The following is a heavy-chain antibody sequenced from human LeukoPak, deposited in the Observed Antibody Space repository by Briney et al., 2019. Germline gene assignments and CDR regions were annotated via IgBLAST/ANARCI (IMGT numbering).Heavy chain of an antibody. CDR2: ISSNSNYI. V-gene: IGHV3-21*01. CDR1: GFTFSTYS. Sequence: PGGSPRLSCAASGFTFSTYSMNWVRQAPGKGLEWVSSISSNSNYIYYADSVKGRFTISRDNAKNSLYLQMNSLRAEDTAMYYCARDPTVTTSFFDYWGQGTLVTVSS. D-gene: IGHD4-17*01. J-gene: IGHJ4*02. CDR3: ARDPTVTTSFFDY.